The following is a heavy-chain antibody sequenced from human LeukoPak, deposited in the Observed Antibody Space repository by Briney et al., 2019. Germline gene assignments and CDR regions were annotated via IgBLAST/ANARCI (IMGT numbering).Heavy chain of an antibody. CDR1: GYTFTDYY. CDR3: ARTTLETMAAGYFDC. D-gene: IGHD6-13*01. V-gene: IGHV1-2*06. Sequence: ASVKVSCKASGYTFTDYYIHWVRQAPGQGLEWVGRINPNSAGTNFAQKFQGRVTMTRDTSISTAYMELSRLRSDDTAVYYCARTTLETMAAGYFDCWGQGSLVTVSS. CDR2: INPNSAGT. J-gene: IGHJ4*02.